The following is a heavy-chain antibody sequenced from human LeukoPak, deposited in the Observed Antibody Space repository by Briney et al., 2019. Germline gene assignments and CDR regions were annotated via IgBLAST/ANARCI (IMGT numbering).Heavy chain of an antibody. J-gene: IGHJ4*02. V-gene: IGHV3-43*02. CDR2: ISGDGGST. CDR3: AKDSGIAAAGDY. D-gene: IGHD6-13*01. CDR1: GFTFDDYA. Sequence: PGGSVRLSCAASGFTFDDYAIHWVRQAPGKGLEWVSLISGDGGSTYYADSVKGRFTISRDNSKNSLDLQMNSLRTEDTALYYCAKDSGIAAAGDYWGQGTLVTVSS.